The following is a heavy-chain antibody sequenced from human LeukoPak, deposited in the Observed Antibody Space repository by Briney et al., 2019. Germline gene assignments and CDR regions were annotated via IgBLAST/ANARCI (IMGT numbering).Heavy chain of an antibody. Sequence: PSETLSLTCTVSGGSISSGDYYWSWIRQPPGKGLEWIGYIYYSGSTNYNPSLKSRVTISVDTSKNQFSLKLSSVTAADTAVYYCAKKGYYDGSGYYMYYFDHWGQGTLVTVSS. CDR2: IYYSGST. J-gene: IGHJ4*02. V-gene: IGHV4-61*08. CDR1: GGSISSGDYY. CDR3: AKKGYYDGSGYYMYYFDH. D-gene: IGHD3-22*01.